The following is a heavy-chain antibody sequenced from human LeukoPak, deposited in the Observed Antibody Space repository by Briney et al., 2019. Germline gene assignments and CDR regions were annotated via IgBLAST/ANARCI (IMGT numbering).Heavy chain of an antibody. V-gene: IGHV1-8*01. Sequence: GASVKVSCKASGYTFTSYDINWVRQATGQGLEWMGWMNPNSGNTGYAQKFQGRVTMTRNTSISTAYMELSSLRSEDTAVYYCARFFADSTNLNYYYYYVDVWGKGTTVTVSS. CDR1: GYTFTSYD. CDR2: MNPNSGNT. D-gene: IGHD6-13*01. J-gene: IGHJ6*03. CDR3: ARFFADSTNLNYYYYYVDV.